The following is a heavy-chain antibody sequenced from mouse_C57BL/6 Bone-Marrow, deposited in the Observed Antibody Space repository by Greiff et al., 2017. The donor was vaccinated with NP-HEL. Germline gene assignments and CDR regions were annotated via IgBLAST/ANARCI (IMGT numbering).Heavy chain of an antibody. CDR1: GYSITSDY. CDR2: ISYSGST. D-gene: IGHD1-1*01. V-gene: IGHV3-8*01. J-gene: IGHJ1*03. CDR3: ARSPITTVVYWYFDV. Sequence: VQLKQSGPGLAKPSQTLSLTCSVTGYSITSDYWNWIRKFPGNKLEYMGYISYSGSTYYNPSLKSRISITRDTSKNQYYLQLNSVTTEDTATYYCARSPITTVVYWYFDVWGTGTTVTVSS.